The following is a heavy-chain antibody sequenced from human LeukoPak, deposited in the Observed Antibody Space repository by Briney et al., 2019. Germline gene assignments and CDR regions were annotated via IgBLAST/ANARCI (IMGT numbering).Heavy chain of an antibody. D-gene: IGHD5-18*01. CDR2: IYYSGRT. J-gene: IGHJ4*02. Sequence: SETLSLTCTVSGGSISSYFWTWIRQPPGKGLEWIGYIYYSGRTNYHPSLKSRVTISVDTSKNQFSLKLRSVTAADTAVYYCASNNHRDGYSYGDYYFDYWGQGTLVTVSS. V-gene: IGHV4-59*12. CDR3: ASNNHRDGYSYGDYYFDY. CDR1: GGSISSYF.